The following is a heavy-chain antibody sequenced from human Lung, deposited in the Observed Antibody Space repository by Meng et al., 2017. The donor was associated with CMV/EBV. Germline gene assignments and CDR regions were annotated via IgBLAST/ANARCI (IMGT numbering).Heavy chain of an antibody. J-gene: IGHJ3*01. Sequence: GGSXRLSCAASGFTFSTYAMNWVRQAPGKGLEWVSSISGSTSSDTHYADSVGGRFTISRDNSKNTLFLHLSSLRVEDTAIYYCARALRGYAYPRDAFGVLGQGXMVTVSS. CDR1: GFTFSTYA. D-gene: IGHD5-18*01. V-gene: IGHV3-23*01. CDR3: ARALRGYAYPRDAFGV. CDR2: ISGSTSSDT.